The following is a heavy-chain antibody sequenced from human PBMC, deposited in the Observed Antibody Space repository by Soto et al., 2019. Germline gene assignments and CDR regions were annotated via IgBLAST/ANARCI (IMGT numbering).Heavy chain of an antibody. CDR3: ARSRYCSSTSCFTLGDYFDS. CDR1: GDSISSGDYY. J-gene: IGHJ4*02. CDR2: IYYSGTT. V-gene: IGHV4-30-4*01. D-gene: IGHD2-2*01. Sequence: QVQLQESGPRLVKPSQTLSLTCTVSGDSISSGDYYWSWIRQPPGKGLEWIGYIYYSGTTYYNPALKSRVTISVDTSKNQFSLKLSSVTAADTAVYHCARSRYCSSTSCFTLGDYFDSWGQGTLVTVSS.